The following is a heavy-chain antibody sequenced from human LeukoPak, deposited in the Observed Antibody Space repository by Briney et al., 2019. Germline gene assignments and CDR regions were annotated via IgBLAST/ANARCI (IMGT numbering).Heavy chain of an antibody. V-gene: IGHV3-7*01. Sequence: GGSLRLSCAASGFTFSSYWMSWVRQAPGKGLEWVANIKQDGSEKYYVDSVKGRFTISRDNAKSSLYLQMNSLRAEDTAVYYCARDGPLRKSYYYDSSGYYTAPFDYWGQGTLVTVSS. CDR3: ARDGPLRKSYYYDSSGYYTAPFDY. CDR1: GFTFSSYW. D-gene: IGHD3-22*01. J-gene: IGHJ4*02. CDR2: IKQDGSEK.